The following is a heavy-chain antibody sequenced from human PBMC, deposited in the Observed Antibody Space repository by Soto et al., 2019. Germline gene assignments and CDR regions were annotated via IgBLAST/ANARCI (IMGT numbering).Heavy chain of an antibody. J-gene: IGHJ5*02. V-gene: IGHV1-18*01. CDR3: ATVLRGVVNWFDP. D-gene: IGHD3-10*01. CDR2: IATYNRNR. CDR1: GDTLTNFG. Sequence: HLVQSGPEVKKPGASLTVSCKTSGDTLTNFGLSCVRQAPGQGLEWMGWIATYNRNRNYAQNFQGRITLTTDTSTSTAYMELKSLRYDDTAVYYCATVLRGVVNWFDPWGQGTLVTVSS.